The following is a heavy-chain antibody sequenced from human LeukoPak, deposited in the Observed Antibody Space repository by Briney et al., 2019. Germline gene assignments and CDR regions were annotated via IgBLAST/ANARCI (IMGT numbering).Heavy chain of an antibody. CDR3: ARGLAARAIFDY. Sequence: ASVKVSCKASGYTFTSYDINWVRQATGQGLERMGWMNPNSGNTGYAQKFQGRVTMTRNTSISTAYMELSSLRSEDTAVYYCARGLAARAIFDYWGQGTLVTVSS. D-gene: IGHD6-6*01. CDR1: GYTFTSYD. CDR2: MNPNSGNT. J-gene: IGHJ4*02. V-gene: IGHV1-8*01.